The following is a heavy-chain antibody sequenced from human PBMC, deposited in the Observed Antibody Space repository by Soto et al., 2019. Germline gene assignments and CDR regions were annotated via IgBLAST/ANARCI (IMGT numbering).Heavy chain of an antibody. D-gene: IGHD3-22*01. J-gene: IGHJ4*02. CDR1: GGTFSSYA. CDR2: IIPILGIA. Sequence: ASVKVSCKASGGTFSSYAISWVRQAPGQGLEWMGRIIPILGIANYAQKFQGRVTITADKSTSTAYMELSSLRSEDTAVYYCARDRRLYYYDSSGYYEAFDYWGQGTLVTVSS. CDR3: ARDRRLYYYDSSGYYEAFDY. V-gene: IGHV1-69*04.